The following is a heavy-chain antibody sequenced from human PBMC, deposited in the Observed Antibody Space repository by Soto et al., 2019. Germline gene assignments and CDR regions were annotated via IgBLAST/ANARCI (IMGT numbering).Heavy chain of an antibody. V-gene: IGHV3-23*01. Sequence: DVKLLESGGGSVQPGGSLRLSCATSGYNCNIHGMTWVRQAPGKGLEWVSSVGGVTETYYADSVKGRFTISRDDSKATLYLQMTSLRVEDTAIYYCVKDAVPGNGEWDWLDSWGQGTLVTVSS. D-gene: IGHD6-19*01. CDR2: VGGVTET. J-gene: IGHJ5*01. CDR3: VKDAVPGNGEWDWLDS. CDR1: GYNCNIHG.